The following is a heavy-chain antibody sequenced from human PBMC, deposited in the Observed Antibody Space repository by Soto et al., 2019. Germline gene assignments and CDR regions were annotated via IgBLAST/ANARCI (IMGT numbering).Heavy chain of an antibody. CDR1: GFTFSNFA. J-gene: IGHJ4*02. CDR2: ISGSGDDT. CDR3: ANPIPKSGTTFGF. V-gene: IGHV3-23*01. D-gene: IGHD1-1*01. Sequence: QLLESGGGFVQPGGSLRLSCVASGFTFSNFAMAWVRQAPGEGLEWGSAISGSGDDTFYADSMKGRFTISRANSKDTLYLQINSLRAEDTAVYYCANPIPKSGTTFGFWGQGTLVTVSS.